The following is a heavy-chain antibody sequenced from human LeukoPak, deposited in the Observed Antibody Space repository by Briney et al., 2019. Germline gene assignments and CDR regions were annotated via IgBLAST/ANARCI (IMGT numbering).Heavy chain of an antibody. D-gene: IGHD2-15*01. V-gene: IGHV3-23*01. CDR3: AKAQGYCSGGSCYSGEIFDY. Sequence: GGSLRLSCAASGFTFSSYAMSWVRQAPGKGLEWVSAISGSGGSTYYADSVKGRFTIPRDNSKNTLYLQMNSLRAEDTAVYYCAKAQGYCSGGSCYSGEIFDYWGQGTLVTVSS. J-gene: IGHJ4*02. CDR2: ISGSGGST. CDR1: GFTFSSYA.